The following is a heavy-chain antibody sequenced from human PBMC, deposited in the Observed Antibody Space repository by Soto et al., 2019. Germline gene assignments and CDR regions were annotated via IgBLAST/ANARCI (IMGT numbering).Heavy chain of an antibody. D-gene: IGHD5-12*01. V-gene: IGHV4-34*01. Sequence: QVQLQQWGAGLLKPSETLSLTCAVYGGSFSGYYWSWIRQPPGKGLEWIGEINHSGSTNYNPSLKSRVTRSVVTSKNQFALKLSSVTAADTAVYVCARWAIVATHSEYFQHWGQGTLVTVSS. CDR3: ARWAIVATHSEYFQH. CDR2: INHSGST. J-gene: IGHJ1*01. CDR1: GGSFSGYY.